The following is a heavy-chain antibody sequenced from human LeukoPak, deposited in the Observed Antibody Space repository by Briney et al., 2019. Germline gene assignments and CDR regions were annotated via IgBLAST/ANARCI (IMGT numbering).Heavy chain of an antibody. CDR3: ARGGNLEN. CDR2: INEDGGGR. V-gene: IGHV3-7*01. J-gene: IGHJ4*02. Sequence: GGSLRLSRAAWGFTLRRCWMIWVRQASGKGLEWVANINEDGGGRHYVDTVKGRFTISRDNAKNSLYLQVNSLRAEDTAVYYCARGGNLENWGRGTLVTVSS. CDR1: GFTLRRCW. D-gene: IGHD1-14*01.